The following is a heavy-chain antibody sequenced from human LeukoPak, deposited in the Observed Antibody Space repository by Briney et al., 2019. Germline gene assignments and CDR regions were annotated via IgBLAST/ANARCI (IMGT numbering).Heavy chain of an antibody. CDR3: ARDSYGLDY. CDR2: ISYDGSNK. D-gene: IGHD5-18*01. J-gene: IGHJ4*02. CDR1: GFTFSSYA. Sequence: GGSLRLSCAASGFTFSSYAMHWVRQAPGKGLEWVAVISYDGSNKYYADSVKGRFTISRDNSKNTLYLQMNSLRAEDTAVYYCARDSYGLDYWGQGTLVTVYS. V-gene: IGHV3-30-3*01.